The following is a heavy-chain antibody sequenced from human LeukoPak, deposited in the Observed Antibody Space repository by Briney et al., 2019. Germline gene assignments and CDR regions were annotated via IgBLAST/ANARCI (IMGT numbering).Heavy chain of an antibody. V-gene: IGHV3-23*01. Sequence: GGSLRLSCSASGFTFSSYAMTWVRQAPGKGLEWVSAISGSSDSTYYADSVKGRFTISRDNSKSTLYLQMNSLRAGDAGVYYCAKGPVVPVATYYFDYWGQGTLVTVSS. CDR3: AKGPVVPVATYYFDY. CDR2: ISGSSDST. CDR1: GFTFSSYA. D-gene: IGHD2-2*01. J-gene: IGHJ4*02.